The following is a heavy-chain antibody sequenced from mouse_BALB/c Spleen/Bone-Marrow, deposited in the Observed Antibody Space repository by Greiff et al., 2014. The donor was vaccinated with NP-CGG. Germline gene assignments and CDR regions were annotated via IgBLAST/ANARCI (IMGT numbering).Heavy chain of an antibody. CDR1: GYTFSSYW. CDR3: ARDHFDY. CDR2: ILPGSVTT. Sequence: QVQLQQPGAELMKPGASVKISCKATGYTFSSYWIEWIKQRPGHGLEWIGEILPGSVTTNYNGRFKGKATLTADTSSNTAYMQLSSLTSEDSAVYYCARDHFDYWGPGTTLTVSS. J-gene: IGHJ2*01. V-gene: IGHV1-9*01.